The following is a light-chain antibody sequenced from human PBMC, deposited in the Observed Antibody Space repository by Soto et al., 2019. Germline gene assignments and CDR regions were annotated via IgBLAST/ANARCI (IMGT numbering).Light chain of an antibody. Sequence: EIVLTQSPGTLSLSPGERATLSCRASQTVSSSYLAWYQQKPGQAPRLLIYGASSRATGIPDTFSGSGSGTDFTLTISRLEPEDFAVYYCQQYGSSRGYTFGQGTKLEIK. V-gene: IGKV3-20*01. CDR1: QTVSSSY. CDR2: GAS. J-gene: IGKJ2*01. CDR3: QQYGSSRGYT.